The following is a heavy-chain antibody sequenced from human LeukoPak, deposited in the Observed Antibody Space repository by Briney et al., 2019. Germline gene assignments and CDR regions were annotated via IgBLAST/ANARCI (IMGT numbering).Heavy chain of an antibody. CDR3: ARDVQVLRYFDVSNWFDP. V-gene: IGHV4-4*07. Sequence: SETLSLTCTVSGGSISSYYWSWIRQPAGKGLEWIGRIYTSGSTNYNPSLKSRVTMSVDTSKNQFSLKLSSVTATDTAVYYCARDVQVLRYFDVSNWFDPWGQGTLVTVSS. CDR1: GGSISSYY. D-gene: IGHD3-9*01. CDR2: IYTSGST. J-gene: IGHJ5*02.